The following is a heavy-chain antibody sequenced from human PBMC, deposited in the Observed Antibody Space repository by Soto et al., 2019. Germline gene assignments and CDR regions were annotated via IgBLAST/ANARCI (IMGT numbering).Heavy chain of an antibody. CDR2: IIPIFGTA. CDR1: GGTFSSYA. D-gene: IGHD5-12*01. CDR3: ARTSNIVATMGYYYYGMDV. J-gene: IGHJ6*02. V-gene: IGHV1-69*13. Sequence: GASVKVSCKASGGTFSSYAISWVRQAPGQGLEWMGGIIPIFGTANYAQKFQGRVTITADESTSTAYMELSSLRSEDTAVYYCARTSNIVATMGYYYYGMDVWAQGTTVTVSS.